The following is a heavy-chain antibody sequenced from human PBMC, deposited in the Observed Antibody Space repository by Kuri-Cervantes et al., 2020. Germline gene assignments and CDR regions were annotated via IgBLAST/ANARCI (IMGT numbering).Heavy chain of an antibody. D-gene: IGHD3-22*01. CDR3: ARILEDSSGYYRMYYFDY. V-gene: IGHV2-70*20. J-gene: IGHJ4*02. CDR2: IDWDDDK. CDR1: GFSLSNTRMG. Sequence: SGPTLVKPTETLRLTCTVSGFSLSNTRMGVSWVRQPPGKALEWLALIDWDDDKYYSTSLKTRLTISKDTSKSQVVLTMTNMDPVDTATYYCARILEDSSGYYRMYYFDYWGQGTLVTVSS.